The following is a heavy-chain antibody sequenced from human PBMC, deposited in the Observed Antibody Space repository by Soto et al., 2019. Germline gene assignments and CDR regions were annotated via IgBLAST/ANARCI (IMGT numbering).Heavy chain of an antibody. CDR1: GFTFISYA. D-gene: IGHD3-22*01. CDR3: AGHKYYYDSSGRMY. J-gene: IGHJ4*02. CDR2: ISVSGDST. Sequence: HPWGSLRLSGAASGFTFISYAMSWVRQAPGKGLEWVSAISVSGDSTKYADSVKGRFTISRDNSKNTLYLQVNSLRAEDTAVYYCAGHKYYYDSSGRMYWGQGMLVSVSS. V-gene: IGHV3-23*01.